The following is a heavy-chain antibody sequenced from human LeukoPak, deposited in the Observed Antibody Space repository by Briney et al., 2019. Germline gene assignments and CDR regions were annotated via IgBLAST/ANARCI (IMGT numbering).Heavy chain of an antibody. CDR3: ASARGFCSGGSCYLTPLDY. CDR1: GYTFTNYD. D-gene: IGHD2-15*01. J-gene: IGHJ4*02. CDR2: INTSSGNT. Sequence: ASVKVSCKASGYTFTNYDINWVRQATGQGLERVGWINTSSGNTGYAQKFQGRVTMTRNTSISTAYMELSSLRSEDTAVYYCASARGFCSGGSCYLTPLDYWGQGTLVTVSP. V-gene: IGHV1-8*01.